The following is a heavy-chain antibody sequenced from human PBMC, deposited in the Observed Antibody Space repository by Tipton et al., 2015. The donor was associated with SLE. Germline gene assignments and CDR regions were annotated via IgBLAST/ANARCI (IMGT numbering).Heavy chain of an antibody. D-gene: IGHD5-12*01. CDR2: TYYRSKWYK. Sequence: GLVKPSQTLSLTCAISGDSVSSNSAAWNWIRQSPSRGLEWPGRTYYRSKWYKYYAVSVKSRITINPVTSKTQFSLQLYSVTPEDTAVYCCARETYREGGYVGWGQGTLVTVSP. J-gene: IGHJ4*02. CDR1: GDSVSSNSAA. V-gene: IGHV6-1*01. CDR3: ARETYREGGYVG.